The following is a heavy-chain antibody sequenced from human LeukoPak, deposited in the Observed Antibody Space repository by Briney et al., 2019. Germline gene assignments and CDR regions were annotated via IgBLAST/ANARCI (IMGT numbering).Heavy chain of an antibody. V-gene: IGHV3-49*03. CDR1: GFTFGDYA. J-gene: IGHJ6*02. CDR3: TTRWIQLWSYYYGMDV. CDR2: IRSKAYGGTT. D-gene: IGHD5-18*01. Sequence: GGSLRLSCTASGFTFGDYAMSWFRQAPGKGLEWVGFIRSKAYGGTTEYAASVKGRSTISRDDSKNTLYLQMNSLKTEDTAVYYCTTRWIQLWSYYYGMDVWGQGTTVTVSS.